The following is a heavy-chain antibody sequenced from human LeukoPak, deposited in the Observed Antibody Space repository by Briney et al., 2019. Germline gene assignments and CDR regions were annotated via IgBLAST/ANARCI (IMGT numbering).Heavy chain of an antibody. V-gene: IGHV3-11*04. D-gene: IGHD2-2*03. CDR3: ARAPGYCSSSSCYLSFDY. Sequence: PGGSLRLSCAASGFTFSSYYMSWIRQAPGKGLEWVSYISSSGSTIYYADSVKGRFTISRDNAKNSLYLQMNSLRAEDTAVYYCARAPGYCSSSSCYLSFDYWGQGTLVTVSS. CDR1: GFTFSSYY. CDR2: ISSSGSTI. J-gene: IGHJ4*02.